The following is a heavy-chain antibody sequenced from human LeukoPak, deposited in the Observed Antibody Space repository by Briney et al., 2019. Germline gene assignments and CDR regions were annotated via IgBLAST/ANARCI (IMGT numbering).Heavy chain of an antibody. CDR1: GGSPSSYY. CDR3: ARQSYYDSSGYYYNYYYYGMDV. Sequence: SETLSLTCTVSGGSPSSYYWSWIRQPPGQGLEWIGDIYYSGGTTYNPSLKSRVTISVDTSKNQFSLKLSSVTAADTAVYYCARQSYYDSSGYYYNYYYYGMDVWGQGTTVTVSS. J-gene: IGHJ6*02. V-gene: IGHV4-59*01. CDR2: IYYSGGT. D-gene: IGHD3-22*01.